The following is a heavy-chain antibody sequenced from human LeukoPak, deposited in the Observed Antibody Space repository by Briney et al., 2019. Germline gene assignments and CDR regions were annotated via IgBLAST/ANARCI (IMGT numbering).Heavy chain of an antibody. V-gene: IGHV3-23*01. D-gene: IGHD3-10*01. CDR2: ISGSGGST. Sequence: PGGSLRLSCAASGFTFSSYAMSWVRQAPGKGLEWVSAISGSGGSTYYADSVKGRFTISRDNSKNTLYLHMDSLRAEDTAVYYCAKDAYYYGSGTYEYYYYYYYIDVWGKGTTVTISS. CDR1: GFTFSSYA. CDR3: AKDAYYYGSGTYEYYYYYYYIDV. J-gene: IGHJ6*03.